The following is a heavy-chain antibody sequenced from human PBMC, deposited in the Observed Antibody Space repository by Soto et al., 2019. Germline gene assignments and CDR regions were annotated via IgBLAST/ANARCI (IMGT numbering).Heavy chain of an antibody. CDR3: ARETVVVTAFPGGIDD. CDR1: GYTLTSYY. CDR2: INPSGGST. V-gene: IGHV1-46*01. J-gene: IGHJ4*02. Sequence: AXSVKVSWKRSGYTLTSYYMDWVRQAPGQGLECMGIINPSGGSTSYAQKFQGRVTMTRDTSTSTVYMELSSLRSEDTAVYYCARETVVVTAFPGGIDDWGQGTLVTVSS. D-gene: IGHD2-21*02.